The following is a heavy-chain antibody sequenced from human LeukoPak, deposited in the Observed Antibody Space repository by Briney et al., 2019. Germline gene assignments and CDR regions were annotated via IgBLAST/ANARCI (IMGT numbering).Heavy chain of an antibody. CDR1: GYTFTGYY. CDR3: AGGRYYDILTDHFDY. D-gene: IGHD3-9*01. CDR2: INPNSGGT. J-gene: IGHJ4*02. Sequence: ASVKVSCKASGYTFTGYYMHWVRQAPGQGLEWMGRINPNSGGTNYAQKFQGRVTMTRDTSISTAYMELSRLRSDDTAVYYCAGGRYYDILTDHFDYWGQGTLATVSS. V-gene: IGHV1-2*06.